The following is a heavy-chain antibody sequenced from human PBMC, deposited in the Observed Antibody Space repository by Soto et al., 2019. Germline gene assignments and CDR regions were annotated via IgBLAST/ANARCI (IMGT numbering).Heavy chain of an antibody. J-gene: IGHJ6*02. CDR3: ASTVYYCSSTSCYSYYGMDV. CDR2: IKQDGSEK. Sequence: HPGGSLRLSCAASGFTFSSYWMSWVRQAPGKGLEWVANIKQDGSEKYYVDYVKGRFTISRDNAKNSLYLQMNSLRAEDTAVYYFASTVYYCSSTSCYSYYGMDVWGQGTTVTVSS. CDR1: GFTFSSYW. V-gene: IGHV3-7*02. D-gene: IGHD2-2*01.